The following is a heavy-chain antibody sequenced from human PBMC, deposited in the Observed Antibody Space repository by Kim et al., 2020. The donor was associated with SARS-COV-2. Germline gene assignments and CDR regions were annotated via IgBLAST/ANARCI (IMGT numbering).Heavy chain of an antibody. D-gene: IGHD6-19*01. CDR3: AKDPGIAVAGVIDY. J-gene: IGHJ4*02. Sequence: ADAVQGRFTTSRDNSKNPLYLQMNSRRAEDTAVYYCAKDPGIAVAGVIDYWGQGTLVTVSS. V-gene: IGHV3-23*01.